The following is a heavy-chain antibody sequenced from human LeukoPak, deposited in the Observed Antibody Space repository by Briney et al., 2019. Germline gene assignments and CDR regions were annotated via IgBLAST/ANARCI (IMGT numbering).Heavy chain of an antibody. V-gene: IGHV3-23*01. Sequence: PGGSLRLSCAASGFTFSSYAMSWVRQAPGKGLEWVSSISNNGGNTFYTYYADSVKGRFTISRDNSKNTLYLQMNSLRAEDTAVYYCAKRTAMVWPRDYWGHGTLVTVSS. CDR2: ISNNGGNTFYT. D-gene: IGHD5-18*01. CDR1: GFTFSSYA. J-gene: IGHJ4*01. CDR3: AKRTAMVWPRDY.